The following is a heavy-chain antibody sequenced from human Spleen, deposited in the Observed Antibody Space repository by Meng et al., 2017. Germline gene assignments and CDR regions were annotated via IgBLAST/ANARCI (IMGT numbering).Heavy chain of an antibody. CDR2: IKSKTDGGTT. CDR1: GFTFSNAW. Sequence: GESLKISCAASGFTFSNAWMSWVRQAPGKGLEWVGRIKSKTDGGTTDYAAPVKGRFTISRDDSKNTLYLQMNSLKTEDTAVYYCTTDFYDSSGYYRRDYWGQGTLVTVSS. D-gene: IGHD3-22*01. J-gene: IGHJ4*02. CDR3: TTDFYDSSGYYRRDY. V-gene: IGHV3-15*01.